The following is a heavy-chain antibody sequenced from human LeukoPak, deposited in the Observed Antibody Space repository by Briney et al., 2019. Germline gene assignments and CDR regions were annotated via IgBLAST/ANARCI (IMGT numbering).Heavy chain of an antibody. CDR3: ASVEMATITSITSDY. V-gene: IGHV4-34*01. CDR1: GGSFSGYY. J-gene: IGHJ4*02. Sequence: SSETLSLTCAVYGGSFSGYYWSWIRQPPGKGLEWIGEINHSGSTNYNPSLKSRVTISVDTSKNQFSLKLSSVTAADTAVYYCASVEMATITSITSDYWGQGTLVTVSS. D-gene: IGHD5-24*01. CDR2: INHSGST.